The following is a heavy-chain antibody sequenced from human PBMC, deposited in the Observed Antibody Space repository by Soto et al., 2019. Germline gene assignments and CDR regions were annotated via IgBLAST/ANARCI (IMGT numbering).Heavy chain of an antibody. J-gene: IGHJ6*02. V-gene: IGHV3-23*01. Sequence: GGSLRLSCAASGFTFSTYAMSWVRQAPGKGLEWASGISTSGGSTYYADSVKGRFTISRDNSKNTLYLQMNSLRAEDTAVYYCSKDLGEVRDFALEGSSYYFYGMDIWGQTTTVTVS. CDR3: SKDLGEVRDFALEGSSYYFYGMDI. CDR2: ISTSGGST. D-gene: IGHD3-9*01. CDR1: GFTFSTYA.